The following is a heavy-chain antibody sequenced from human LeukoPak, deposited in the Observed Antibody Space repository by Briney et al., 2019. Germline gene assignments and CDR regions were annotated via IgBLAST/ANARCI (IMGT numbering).Heavy chain of an antibody. CDR3: ARELGVAAAGPLDY. CDR1: GYTFTGYY. D-gene: IGHD6-13*01. J-gene: IGHJ4*02. Sequence: ASVKVSCKASGYTFTGYYMHWVRQAPGQGLECMGWINPNSGGTNYAHKFQDRVTMTRDTSINTAYMELSNLRSDDTAVYFCARELGVAAAGPLDYWGQGTLVTVSS. V-gene: IGHV1-2*02. CDR2: INPNSGGT.